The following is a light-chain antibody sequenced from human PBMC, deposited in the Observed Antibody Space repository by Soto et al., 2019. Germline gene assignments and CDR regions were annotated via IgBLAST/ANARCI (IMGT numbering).Light chain of an antibody. CDR3: SSYTSSSTLL. J-gene: IGLJ2*01. CDR2: DVS. Sequence: QSALTQPASVSGSPGQSITISCTGTISDVGSYNYVSWYQQHPGKAPKLMIYDVSNRPSGVSNRFSGSKSGNTASLTISGLQADDEADYYCSSYTSSSTLLFGGGTKLTVL. V-gene: IGLV2-14*01. CDR1: ISDVGSYNY.